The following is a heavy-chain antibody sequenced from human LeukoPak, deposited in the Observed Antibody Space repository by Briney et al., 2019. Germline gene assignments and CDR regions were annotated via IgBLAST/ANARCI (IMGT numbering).Heavy chain of an antibody. CDR3: ARAGGWGYDTSRYFYY. CDR2: TYPGDSDT. J-gene: IGHJ4*02. Sequence: GESLKISCKGSGYSFTNYWIGRVRQMPGKGLEWMGITYPGDSDTRYSPSFQGQVTISADKSISTAYLQWSSLKASDTAIYYCARAGGWGYDTSRYFYYWGQGTRVTVPS. CDR1: GYSFTNYW. V-gene: IGHV5-51*01. D-gene: IGHD3-22*01.